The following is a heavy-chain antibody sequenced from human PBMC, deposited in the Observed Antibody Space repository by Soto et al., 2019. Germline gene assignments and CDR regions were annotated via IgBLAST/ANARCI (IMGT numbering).Heavy chain of an antibody. V-gene: IGHV3-48*01. J-gene: IGHJ4*02. CDR1: GFTFSSYS. CDR3: ARGRLISLYYFDY. Sequence: PGESLKISWAASGFTFSSYSMSWVRQAPGKGLEWVSYISSSSSTIYYADSVKGRFTISRDNAKNSLYLQMNSLRAEDTAVYYCARGRLISLYYFDYWGQGTLVTVSS. D-gene: IGHD2-15*01. CDR2: ISSSSSTI.